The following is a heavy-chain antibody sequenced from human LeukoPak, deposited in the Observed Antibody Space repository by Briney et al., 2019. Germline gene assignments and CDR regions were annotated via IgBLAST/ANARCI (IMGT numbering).Heavy chain of an antibody. CDR1: GYSFTSYY. Sequence: ASVKVSCKASGYSFTSYYIHWVRQAPGQGLEWMGIINPSGGSTSYAQQFQGRVTLTRDTSTSTVYMDLSSLRSEDTAVYYCARVGYCSGGSCYYLADWGQGTLVTVSS. V-gene: IGHV1-46*01. CDR3: ARVGYCSGGSCYYLAD. D-gene: IGHD2-15*01. J-gene: IGHJ4*02. CDR2: INPSGGST.